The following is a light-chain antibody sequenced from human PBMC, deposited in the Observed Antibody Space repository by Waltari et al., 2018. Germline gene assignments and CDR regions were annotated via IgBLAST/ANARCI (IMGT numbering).Light chain of an antibody. J-gene: IGLJ3*02. Sequence: WYQQRQGQSPVLVIYQDSKRPSGIPERFSGSNSGNTATLTISGTQAMDEADYYCQAWDSSTLWVFGGGTKLTVL. CDR3: QAWDSSTLWV. CDR2: QDS. V-gene: IGLV3-1*01.